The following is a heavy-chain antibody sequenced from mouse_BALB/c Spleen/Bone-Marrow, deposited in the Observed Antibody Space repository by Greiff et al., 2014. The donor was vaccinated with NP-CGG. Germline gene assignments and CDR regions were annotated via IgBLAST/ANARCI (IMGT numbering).Heavy chain of an antibody. CDR1: GYSFTSYW. Sequence: EVQLQQSGTVLARPGASVKMSCKASGYSFTSYWMYWIKQRPGQGLEWIGAIYPGNSGTSYNQNFKGKAKLTAATSASTAYMELSSLTNEDSAVYYCTRSITTAVEFDYWGQGTSLTVSS. D-gene: IGHD1-1*01. J-gene: IGHJ2*03. CDR2: IYPGNSGT. CDR3: TRSITTAVEFDY. V-gene: IGHV1-5*01.